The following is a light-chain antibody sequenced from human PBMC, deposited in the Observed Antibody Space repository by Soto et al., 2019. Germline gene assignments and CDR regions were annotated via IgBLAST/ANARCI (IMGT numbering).Light chain of an antibody. CDR3: SSYTSNSPVV. V-gene: IGLV2-14*03. CDR2: DVS. Sequence: QSALTQPASVSGSPGQSITISCTGTGSDHKYVYWYQHHPGKAPKLMIYDVSNRPSGVSNRFSGSKSGNTASLTISGLQAEDEADYYCSSYTSNSPVVFGGGTKVTVL. J-gene: IGLJ2*01. CDR1: GSDHKY.